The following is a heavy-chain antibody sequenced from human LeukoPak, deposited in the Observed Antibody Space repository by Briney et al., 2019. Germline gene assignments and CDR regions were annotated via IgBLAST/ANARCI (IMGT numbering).Heavy chain of an antibody. J-gene: IGHJ3*02. Sequence: GGSLRLSCAASGFTFSSYSMNWVRQAPGKGLEWVSYISSSSSTIYYADSVKGRFTISRDNAKNSLYLQMNSLRAEDTAVYYCARDRGDYYDSSGYSTYLPFDIWGQGTMVTVSS. CDR3: ARDRGDYYDSSGYSTYLPFDI. CDR1: GFTFSSYS. D-gene: IGHD3-22*01. V-gene: IGHV3-48*01. CDR2: ISSSSSTI.